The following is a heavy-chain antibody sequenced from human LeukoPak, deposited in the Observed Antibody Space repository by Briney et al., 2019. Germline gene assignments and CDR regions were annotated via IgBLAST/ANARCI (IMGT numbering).Heavy chain of an antibody. CDR2: ISGSGGST. CDR1: GFTFSSYA. J-gene: IGHJ6*02. CDR3: AKDSLYSSGWYLAENYGMDV. Sequence: GGSLRLSCAASGFTFSSYAMSWVRQAPGKGLEWVSAISGSGGSTYYADSVKSRFTISRDNSKNTLYLQMNSLRAEDTAVYYCAKDSLYSSGWYLAENYGMDVWGQGTTVTVSS. V-gene: IGHV3-23*01. D-gene: IGHD6-19*01.